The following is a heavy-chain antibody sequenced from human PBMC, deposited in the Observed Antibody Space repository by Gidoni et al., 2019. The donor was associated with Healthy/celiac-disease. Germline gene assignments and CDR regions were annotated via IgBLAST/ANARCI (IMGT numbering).Heavy chain of an antibody. CDR2: IYYSGST. J-gene: IGHJ3*02. Sequence: QVQLQESGPGLVKPSQTLSLTCTVSGGPISSGGYYWSWIRQHPGKGLEWIGYIYYSGSTYYNPSLKSRVTISVDTSKNQFSLKLSSVTAADTAVYYCARDFIGGDYSAFDIWGQGTMVTVSS. D-gene: IGHD4-17*01. CDR3: ARDFIGGDYSAFDI. CDR1: GGPISSGGYY. V-gene: IGHV4-31*03.